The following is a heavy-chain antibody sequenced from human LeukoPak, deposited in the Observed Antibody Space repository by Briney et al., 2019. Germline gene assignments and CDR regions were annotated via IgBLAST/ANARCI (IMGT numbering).Heavy chain of an antibody. Sequence: GGSLRLSCAASGFTFSDYYMSWIRQAPGKGLEWVSYISSSGSTIYYADSVKGRFTISRDNAKNSLYLQMNSLRAEDTAVYYCARTTSGATFSDYYYYHMDVWGKGTTVTVS. V-gene: IGHV3-11*04. D-gene: IGHD1-26*01. CDR2: ISSSGSTI. J-gene: IGHJ6*03. CDR1: GFTFSDYY. CDR3: ARTTSGATFSDYYYYHMDV.